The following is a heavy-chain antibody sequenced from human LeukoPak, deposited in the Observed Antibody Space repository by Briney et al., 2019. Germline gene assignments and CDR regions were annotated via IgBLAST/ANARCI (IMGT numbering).Heavy chain of an antibody. Sequence: PSETLSLTCTVSVGSVSSGSYYGSWIRQPPGKGLGWIGYIYYSGSTNYNPSLKSRVNISVDTTKNQFSLKLSSVTAADTAVYYCARERPYYYDSSGYSSWFDPWGQGTLVTVSS. D-gene: IGHD3-22*01. CDR3: ARERPYYYDSSGYSSWFDP. J-gene: IGHJ5*02. CDR1: VGSVSSGSYY. V-gene: IGHV4-61*01. CDR2: IYYSGST.